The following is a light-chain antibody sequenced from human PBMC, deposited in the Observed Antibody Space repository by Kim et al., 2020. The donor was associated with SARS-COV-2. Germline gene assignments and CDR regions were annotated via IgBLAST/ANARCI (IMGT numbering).Light chain of an antibody. J-gene: IGLJ2*01. Sequence: LGQTVRLTCQGDSLRRYCASWYQHQPGQAPVLVIYGKNNRPSGIPDRFSGASSGNTASLISTGAQAEDEAYYYCNSRDSSVNHLIFGGGTQLTVL. CDR2: GKN. CDR1: SLRRYC. V-gene: IGLV3-19*01. CDR3: NSRDSSVNHLI.